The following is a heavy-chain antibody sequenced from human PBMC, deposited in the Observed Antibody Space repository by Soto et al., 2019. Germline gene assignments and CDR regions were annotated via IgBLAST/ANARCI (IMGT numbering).Heavy chain of an antibody. Sequence: SETLSLTCTVSGGSISSSSYYWGWIRQPPGKGLEWIGSIYYSGSTYYNPSLKSRVTISVDTSKNQFSLKLSSVTAADTAVYYCARLLIVVRRSGYMDVWGKGTTVTVSS. CDR1: GGSISSSSYY. J-gene: IGHJ6*03. CDR3: ARLLIVVRRSGYMDV. CDR2: IYYSGST. V-gene: IGHV4-39*01. D-gene: IGHD2-2*01.